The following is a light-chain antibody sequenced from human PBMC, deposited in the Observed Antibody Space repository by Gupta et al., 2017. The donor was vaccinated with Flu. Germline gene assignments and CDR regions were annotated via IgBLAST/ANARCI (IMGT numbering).Light chain of an antibody. CDR1: QSIGSN. V-gene: IGKV3-15*01. CDR3: QHYNNWPVT. CDR2: GVS. J-gene: IGKJ1*01. Sequence: GERVTLACRASQSIGSNLVWYQQKPGQAPRLLTYGVSTRATGIPARFSASGSGTEFTLTISSLQSEDFAVYYCQHYNNWPVTFGQGTKVEIK.